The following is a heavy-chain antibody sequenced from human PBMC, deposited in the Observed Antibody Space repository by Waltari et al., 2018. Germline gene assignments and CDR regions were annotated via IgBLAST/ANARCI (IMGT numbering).Heavy chain of an antibody. Sequence: EAQLVISGGGLVKPGGSLRLSCAASGFTFSYYEVDVVRQAPGKGLESISYINDCGTTTHYADSVKGRFTISRDNAKNSLSLQMNSLRAEDTAVYYCARKSFFTGAYYYYGMDVWGQGTTVTVS. CDR1: GFTFSYYE. D-gene: IGHD3-10*01. J-gene: IGHJ6*02. V-gene: IGHV3-48*03. CDR3: ARKSFFTGAYYYYGMDV. CDR2: INDCGTTT.